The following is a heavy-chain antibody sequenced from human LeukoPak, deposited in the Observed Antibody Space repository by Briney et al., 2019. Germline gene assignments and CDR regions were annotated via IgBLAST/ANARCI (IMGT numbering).Heavy chain of an antibody. CDR1: EFTFSSYS. D-gene: IGHD3-22*01. V-gene: IGHV3-48*04. J-gene: IGHJ4*02. CDR2: ISSSSSTI. Sequence: GGSLRLSCAASEFTFSSYSMNWVRQAPGKGLEWVSYISSSSSTIYYADSVKGRFTISRDNAKKSLYLQMNSLRADDTAFYYCAKDVAPYYYDSTGYPENWGQGTLVTVSS. CDR3: AKDVAPYYYDSTGYPEN.